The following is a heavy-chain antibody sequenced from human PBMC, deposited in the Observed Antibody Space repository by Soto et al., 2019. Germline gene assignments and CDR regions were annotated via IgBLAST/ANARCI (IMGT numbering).Heavy chain of an antibody. V-gene: IGHV4-59*01. J-gene: IGHJ4*02. CDR3: TRVGGYYGDVPNFDY. CDR2: IYYSGST. Sequence: SETLSLTCSVSGSSIRPYYWSLIRQPPGKGLEWIGNIYYSGSTNYNPSLKSRVIMSVASSKSQLSLRLNSVTAADTDVYYCTRVGGYYGDVPNFDYWGQGALVTVSS. D-gene: IGHD4-17*01. CDR1: GSSIRPYY.